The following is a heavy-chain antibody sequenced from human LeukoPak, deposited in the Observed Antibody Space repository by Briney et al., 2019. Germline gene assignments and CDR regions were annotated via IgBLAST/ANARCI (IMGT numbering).Heavy chain of an antibody. CDR1: GSTFSSYA. V-gene: IGHV3-23*01. CDR2: ISGSGGST. J-gene: IGHJ5*02. CDR3: AKVQGATTWFDP. Sequence: GGSLRLSCAASGSTFSSYAMSWVRQAPGKGLEWVSAISGSGGSTYYADSVKGRFTISRDNSKNTLYLQMNSLRAEDTAVYYCAKVQGATTWFDPWGQGTLVTVSS. D-gene: IGHD1-26*01.